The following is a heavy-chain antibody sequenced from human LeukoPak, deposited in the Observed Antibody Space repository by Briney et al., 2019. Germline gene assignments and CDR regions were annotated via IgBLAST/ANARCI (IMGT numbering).Heavy chain of an antibody. D-gene: IGHD3-10*01. CDR1: GFTFSSYE. V-gene: IGHV3-48*03. Sequence: GGSLRLSCAASGFTFSSYEMNWVRQAPGKGLEWVSYISSSGSTIYYADSVKGRFTISRDNSKNTLYLQMNSLRAEDTAVYYCAKEMAGSAHGPWGQGTLVTVSS. CDR3: AKEMAGSAHGP. CDR2: ISSSGSTI. J-gene: IGHJ5*02.